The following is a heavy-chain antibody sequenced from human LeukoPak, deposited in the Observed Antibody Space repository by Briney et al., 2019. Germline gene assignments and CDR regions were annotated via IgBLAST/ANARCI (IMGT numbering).Heavy chain of an antibody. V-gene: IGHV3-21*01. CDR3: ARSLYDYYDSSGRVFDY. CDR1: GFSFSDSW. D-gene: IGHD3-22*01. CDR2: ISSSSSYI. J-gene: IGHJ4*02. Sequence: GGSLRLSCAASGFSFSDSWMSWVRQAPGKGLEWVSSISSSSSYIYYADSVKGRFTISRDNAKNSLYLQMNSLRAEDTAVYYCARSLYDYYDSSGRVFDYWGQGTLVTVSS.